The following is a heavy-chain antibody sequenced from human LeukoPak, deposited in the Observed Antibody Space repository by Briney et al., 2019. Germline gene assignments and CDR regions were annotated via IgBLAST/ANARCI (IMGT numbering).Heavy chain of an antibody. CDR2: IIPIFGIA. D-gene: IGHD3-22*01. V-gene: IGHV1-69*04. CDR3: ARYYYDSSGFSQPFFDY. Sequence: SVKVSCKASGGTFSSYAISWVRQAPGQGLEGMGRIIPIFGIANYAQKFQGRVTITADKSTSTAYMELSSLRSEDTAVYYCARYYYDSSGFSQPFFDYWGQGTLVTVSS. CDR1: GGTFSSYA. J-gene: IGHJ4*02.